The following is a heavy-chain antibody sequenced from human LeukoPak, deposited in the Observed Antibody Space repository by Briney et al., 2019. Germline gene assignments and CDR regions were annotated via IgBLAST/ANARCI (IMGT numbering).Heavy chain of an antibody. D-gene: IGHD3-22*01. J-gene: IGHJ3*02. CDR2: IYYSGST. CDR1: GASISSFY. CDR3: ARHYDTSAYCPRAFDI. Sequence: SETLSLTCTVSGASISSFYWSWVRQPPGKGLEWIGYIYYSGSTNYSPSLKSRVTISVDTSKNQFSLKLSSVTAADTAVYYCARHYDTSAYCPRAFDIWGQGTMVTVSS. V-gene: IGHV4-59*01.